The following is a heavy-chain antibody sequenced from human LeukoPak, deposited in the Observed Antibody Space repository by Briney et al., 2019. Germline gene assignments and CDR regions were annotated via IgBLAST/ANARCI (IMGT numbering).Heavy chain of an antibody. D-gene: IGHD3-22*01. V-gene: IGHV4-30-4*01. CDR1: SHSMSTVDYS. J-gene: IGHJ4*02. CDR2: INNRGT. Sequence: SETLSLTRTVSSHSMSTVDYSWSWIRQPPGKGLEWIGYINNRGTSHNPSLKSRVAISVDTSKNQFSLKLTSVTAADTAVYYCAAGGHYYDSSGYYYLQDWGQGSLVTVSS. CDR3: AAGGHYYDSSGYYYLQD.